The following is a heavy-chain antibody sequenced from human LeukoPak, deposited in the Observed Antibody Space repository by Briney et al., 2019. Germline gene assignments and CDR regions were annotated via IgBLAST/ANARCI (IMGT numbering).Heavy chain of an antibody. D-gene: IGHD2-15*01. V-gene: IGHV4-39*07. CDR2: IYYSGST. CDR1: GGSISSSSYY. CDR3: ALYCSGGSCYSVRGGEDY. J-gene: IGHJ4*02. Sequence: SETLSLTCTVSGGSISSSSYYWGWIRQPPGKGLEWIGSIYYSGSTYYNPSLKSRVTISVDTSKYQFSLKLSSVTAADTAVYYCALYCSGGSCYSVRGGEDYWGQGTLVTVSS.